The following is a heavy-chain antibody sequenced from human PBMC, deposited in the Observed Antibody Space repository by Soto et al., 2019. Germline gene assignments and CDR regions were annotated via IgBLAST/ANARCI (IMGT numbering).Heavy chain of an antibody. V-gene: IGHV3-30-3*01. J-gene: IGHJ4*02. D-gene: IGHD3-22*01. CDR3: ARPTYYYDSRSPTVDY. CDR1: GFTFSSYA. Sequence: QVQLVESGGGVVQPGRSLRLSCAASGFTFSSYAMHWVRQAPGKGLEWVAVISYDGSNKYYADSVKGRFTISRDNSKNTLYLQMNSLRAEDTAVYYCARPTYYYDSRSPTVDYWGQGTLVTVSS. CDR2: ISYDGSNK.